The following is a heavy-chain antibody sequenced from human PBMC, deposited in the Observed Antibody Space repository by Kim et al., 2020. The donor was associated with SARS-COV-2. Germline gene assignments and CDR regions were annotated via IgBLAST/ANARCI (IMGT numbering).Heavy chain of an antibody. D-gene: IGHD4-17*01. CDR2: ISSSSSTI. Sequence: GGSLRLSCAASGFTFSSYSMNWVRQAPGKGLEWVSYISSSSSTIYYADSVKGRFTISRDNAKNSLYLQMNSLRDEDTAVYYCAREMRPSPRMTTVNNARSFDYWGQGTMVTVSS. CDR1: GFTFSSYS. CDR3: AREMRPSPRMTTVNNARSFDY. V-gene: IGHV3-48*02. J-gene: IGHJ4*03.